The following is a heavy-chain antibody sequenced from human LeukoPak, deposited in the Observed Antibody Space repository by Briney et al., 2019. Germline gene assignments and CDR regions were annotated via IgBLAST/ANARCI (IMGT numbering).Heavy chain of an antibody. V-gene: IGHV3-7*03. J-gene: IGHJ5*02. CDR2: IKEDGSEK. CDR3: ARDIS. Sequence: GESLRLSCAASGFTFSYYWMSWVRQGPGKGLEWVANIKEDGSEKYYGDSVKGRFTISRDNAKNSLYLQMNSQRAEDTAIYYCARDISWGQGILVTVSS. CDR1: GFTFSYYW.